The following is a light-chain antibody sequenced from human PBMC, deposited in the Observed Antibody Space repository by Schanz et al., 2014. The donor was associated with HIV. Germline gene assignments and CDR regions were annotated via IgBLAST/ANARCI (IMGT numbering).Light chain of an antibody. CDR1: QSVSSSY. J-gene: IGKJ1*01. CDR3: QQYGSSPRT. Sequence: IVLTQSPGTLSLSPGERATLSCRASQSVSSSYLAWYQQKSGQAPRLLIYGASSRATGIPDRFSGSGSGTDFTLTISRLEPDDFAVYYCQQYGSSPRTFGQGTKVEIK. V-gene: IGKV3-20*01. CDR2: GAS.